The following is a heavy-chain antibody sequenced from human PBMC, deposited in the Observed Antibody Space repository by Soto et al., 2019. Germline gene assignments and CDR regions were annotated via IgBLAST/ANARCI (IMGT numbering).Heavy chain of an antibody. CDR3: ARESGYSSGWYEHYYYGMDV. Sequence: PGGSLRLSCAASGFTFSSYWMSWVRQAPGKGLEWVANIKQDGSEKYYVDSVKGRFTISRDNAKNSLYLQMNSLRAEDTAVYYCARESGYSSGWYEHYYYGMDVWGQGTTVTVSS. D-gene: IGHD6-19*01. CDR2: IKQDGSEK. CDR1: GFTFSSYW. J-gene: IGHJ6*02. V-gene: IGHV3-7*05.